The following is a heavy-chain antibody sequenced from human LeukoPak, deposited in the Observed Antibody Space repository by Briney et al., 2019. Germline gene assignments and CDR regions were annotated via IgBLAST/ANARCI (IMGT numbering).Heavy chain of an antibody. CDR3: ARERLSSGWAFDI. Sequence: PSETLSLTCTVSGGSISSGSYYWSWIRQPAGKGLEWIGRIYTSGSTNYNPSLKSRVTISVDTSKNQFSLKLSSVTAADTAVYYCARERLSSGWAFDIWGQGTMVAVSS. D-gene: IGHD6-19*01. J-gene: IGHJ3*02. CDR1: GGSISSGSYY. V-gene: IGHV4-61*02. CDR2: IYTSGST.